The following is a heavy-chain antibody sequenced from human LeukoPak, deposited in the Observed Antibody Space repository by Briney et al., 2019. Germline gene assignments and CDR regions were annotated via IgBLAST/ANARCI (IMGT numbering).Heavy chain of an antibody. CDR3: ARGPNWGSPYWYFDL. Sequence: PSETLSLTCTVSGGFISDGGYYWSWIRQPPGKGLEWIGYIYHSGSTYSNPSLKSRLTTLIDRSKNQFSLKLSSVTAADTAVYYCARGPNWGSPYWYFDLWGRGTLVTVSS. CDR1: GGFISDGGYY. D-gene: IGHD7-27*01. J-gene: IGHJ2*01. CDR2: IYHSGST. V-gene: IGHV4-30-2*01.